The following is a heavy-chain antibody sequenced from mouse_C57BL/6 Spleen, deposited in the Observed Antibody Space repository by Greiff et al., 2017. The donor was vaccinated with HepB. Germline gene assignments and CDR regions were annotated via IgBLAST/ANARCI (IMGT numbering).Heavy chain of an antibody. V-gene: IGHV5-16*01. CDR2: INYDGSST. D-gene: IGHD1-1*01. CDR1: GFTFSDYY. CDR3: AREGGIFIKDWYFDV. Sequence: DVKLVESEGGLVQPGRSMKLSCTASGFTFSDYYMAWVRQVPEKGLEWVANINYDGSSTYYLDSLKSRFIISRDNAKNILYLQMSSLKSEDTATYYCAREGGIFIKDWYFDVWGTGTTVTVSS. J-gene: IGHJ1*03.